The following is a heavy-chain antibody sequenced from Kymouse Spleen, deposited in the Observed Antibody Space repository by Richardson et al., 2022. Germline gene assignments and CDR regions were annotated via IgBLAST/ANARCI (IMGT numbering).Heavy chain of an antibody. J-gene: IGHJ6*02. CDR1: GGSISSSNW. Sequence: QVQLQESGPGLVKPSGTLSLTCAVSGGSISSSNWWSWVRQPPGKGLEWIGEIYHSGSTNYNPSLKSRVTISVDKSKNQFSLKLSSVTAADTAVYYCARDLDYYGSGSYYNPYYYYGMDVWGQGTTVTVSS. CDR3: ARDLDYYGSGSYYNPYYYYGMDV. D-gene: IGHD3-10*01. V-gene: IGHV4-4*02. CDR2: IYHSGST.